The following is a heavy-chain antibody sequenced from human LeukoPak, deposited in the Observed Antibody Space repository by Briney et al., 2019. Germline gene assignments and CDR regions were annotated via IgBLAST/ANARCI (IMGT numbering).Heavy chain of an antibody. CDR1: GFTFSSYS. CDR3: AGEKIPAAIGPGYYYYGMDV. V-gene: IGHV3-48*01. D-gene: IGHD2-2*02. J-gene: IGHJ6*02. CDR2: ISSSSTA. Sequence: GGSLRLSCAASGFTFSSYSMSWVRQAPGKGLEWVSYISSSSTAYYAESVKGRFTISRDNSKNTLYLQMNSLRAEDTAVYYCAGEKIPAAIGPGYYYYGMDVWGQGTTVTVSS.